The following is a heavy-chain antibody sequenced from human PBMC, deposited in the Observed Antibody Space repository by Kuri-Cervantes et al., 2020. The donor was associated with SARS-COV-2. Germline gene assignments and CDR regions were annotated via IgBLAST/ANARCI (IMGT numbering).Heavy chain of an antibody. V-gene: IGHV3-11*03. J-gene: IGHJ3*02. D-gene: IGHD1-26*01. Sequence: GESLNISCAASGFTFSDYYMSWIRQAPGKGLEWVSYISSSSSYTNYADSVKGRFTISRDNSKNTLYLQMNSLRAEDTAVYYCASKEWELPLEGAFDIWGQGTMVTVSS. CDR2: ISSSSSYT. CDR3: ASKEWELPLEGAFDI. CDR1: GFTFSDYY.